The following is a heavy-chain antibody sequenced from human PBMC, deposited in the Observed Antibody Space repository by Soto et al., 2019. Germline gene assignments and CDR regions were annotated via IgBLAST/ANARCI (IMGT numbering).Heavy chain of an antibody. CDR3: AKDRGFWSGYYTYDAFDI. D-gene: IGHD3-3*01. CDR2: ISGSGGST. Sequence: PGGSLRLSCAASGCTFSSYSRSWVRQAPGKGLEWVSAISGSGGSTYYADSVKGRFTISRDNSKNTLYLQMNSLRAEDTAVYYCAKDRGFWSGYYTYDAFDIWGQGTMVTVSS. CDR1: GCTFSSYS. V-gene: IGHV3-23*01. J-gene: IGHJ3*02.